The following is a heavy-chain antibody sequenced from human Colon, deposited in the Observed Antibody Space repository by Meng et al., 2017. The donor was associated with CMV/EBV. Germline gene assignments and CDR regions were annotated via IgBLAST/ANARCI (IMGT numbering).Heavy chain of an antibody. V-gene: IGHV4-34*01. CDR3: TRGEYRWRYRDPPRH. CDR2: IDHSGGT. Sequence: GSLRLSCAVNGGSFSGYYWRWIRQPPGKGLEWIGEIDHSGGTNYNPSLKSRVTISGDTSKNHFSLNLTSVTAADTAVYYCTRGEYRWRYRDPPRHWGQGTLVTVSS. D-gene: IGHD1-26*01. CDR1: GGSFSGYY. J-gene: IGHJ4*02.